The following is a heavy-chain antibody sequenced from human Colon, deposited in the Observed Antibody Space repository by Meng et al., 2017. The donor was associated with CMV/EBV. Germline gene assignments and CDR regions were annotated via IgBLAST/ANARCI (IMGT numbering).Heavy chain of an antibody. CDR3: ARARGQLCFDL. CDR2: MMGGDSYK. J-gene: IGHJ4*02. V-gene: IGHV3-21*01. D-gene: IGHD3-10*01. Sequence: GESLQISCEGSGFKFSDYRMNWVRQAPGKGLEWVSSMMGGDSYKYYAESVKGRFTISRDNAKNSVYLQMDSLREDDTAVYYCARARGQLCFDLWGQGTLVTVSS. CDR1: GFKFSDYR.